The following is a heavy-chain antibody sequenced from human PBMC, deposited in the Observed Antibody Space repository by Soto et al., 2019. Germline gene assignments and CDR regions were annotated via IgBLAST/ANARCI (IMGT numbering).Heavy chain of an antibody. D-gene: IGHD6-13*01. CDR2: IYYSGST. CDR1: GGSISSYY. CDR3: ARVAAAGRHFDY. Sequence: PSETLSLTCTVSGGSISSYYWSWIRQPPGKGLEWIGYIYYSGSTSYNSSLKSRVTISVDTSKNQFSLKLSSVTAADTAVYYCARVAAAGRHFDYWGQGTLVTVS. V-gene: IGHV4-59*01. J-gene: IGHJ4*02.